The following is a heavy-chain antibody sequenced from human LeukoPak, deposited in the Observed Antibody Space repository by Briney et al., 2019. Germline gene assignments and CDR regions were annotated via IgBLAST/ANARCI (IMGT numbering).Heavy chain of an antibody. V-gene: IGHV3-48*03. D-gene: IGHD6-13*01. Sequence: SGGSLRLSCAASGFTFSSYEMNWVRQAPGKGLEWVSYISSSGSTIYYADSVKGRFTISRDNAKNSLYLQMNSLRAEDTAVYYCARDLHGLDSGSWYGGFDYWGQGTLVTVSS. CDR1: GFTFSSYE. J-gene: IGHJ4*02. CDR3: ARDLHGLDSGSWYGGFDY. CDR2: ISSSGSTI.